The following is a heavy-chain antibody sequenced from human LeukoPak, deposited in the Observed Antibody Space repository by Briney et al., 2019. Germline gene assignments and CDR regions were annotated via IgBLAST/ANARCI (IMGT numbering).Heavy chain of an antibody. J-gene: IGHJ4*02. V-gene: IGHV4-34*01. CDR2: INHSGST. D-gene: IGHD3-9*01. Sequence: SETLSLTCAVYGGSFSGYYWSWIRQPPGKGLEWIGEINHSGSTNYNPSLKSRATISVDTSKNQFSLKLSSVTAADTAVYYCARGGLRYFDWSPFDYWGQGTLVTVSS. CDR1: GGSFSGYY. CDR3: ARGGLRYFDWSPFDY.